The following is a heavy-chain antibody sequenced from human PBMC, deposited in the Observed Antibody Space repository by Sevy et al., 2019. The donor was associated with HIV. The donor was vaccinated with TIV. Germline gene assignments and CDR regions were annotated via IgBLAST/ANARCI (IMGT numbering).Heavy chain of an antibody. D-gene: IGHD6-13*01. Sequence: GSLRLSCAASGFTVSSYYMSWVRQAPGKGLEWVSLIYSGGSTYYADSVKGRFTISRDNSKNTLFLQMNSLRAEDTAVYYCARARRDTSGWWDNYYGMDVWGQGTTVTVSS. CDR3: ARARRDTSGWWDNYYGMDV. J-gene: IGHJ6*02. V-gene: IGHV3-53*01. CDR2: IYSGGST. CDR1: GFTVSSYY.